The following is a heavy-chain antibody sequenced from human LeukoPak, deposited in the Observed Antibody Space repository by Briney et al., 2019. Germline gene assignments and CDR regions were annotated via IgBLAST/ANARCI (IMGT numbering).Heavy chain of an antibody. CDR3: AKEGTILWFGEPNRFDY. J-gene: IGHJ4*02. V-gene: IGHV3-23*01. Sequence: GGSLRLSCAASGFTFSSYGMSWVRQAPGKVLEWVSAISGSGGSTYYADSVKGRFTISRDNSKNTLYLQMNSLRAEDTAVYYCAKEGTILWFGEPNRFDYWGQGTLVTVSS. CDR2: ISGSGGST. D-gene: IGHD3-10*01. CDR1: GFTFSSYG.